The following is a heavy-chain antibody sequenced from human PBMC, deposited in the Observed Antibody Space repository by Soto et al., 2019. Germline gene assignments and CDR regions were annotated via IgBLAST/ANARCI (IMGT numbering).Heavy chain of an antibody. CDR2: IYPGDSDT. CDR1: GYSFTSYW. V-gene: IGHV5-51*01. Sequence: ESLKISCKGSGYSFTSYWIGWVRQMPGKGLELMGIIYPGDSDTRYSPSFQGQVTISADKSISTAYLQWSSLKASDTAMYYCARTAAAGKYYYGMDVWGQGTTVTVSS. D-gene: IGHD6-13*01. J-gene: IGHJ6*02. CDR3: ARTAAAGKYYYGMDV.